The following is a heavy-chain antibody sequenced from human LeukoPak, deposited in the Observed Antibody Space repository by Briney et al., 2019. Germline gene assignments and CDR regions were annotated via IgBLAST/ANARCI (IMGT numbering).Heavy chain of an antibody. CDR1: GGSISSYY. J-gene: IGHJ4*02. D-gene: IGHD5-12*01. Sequence: SETLSLTCTVSGGSISSYYWSWIRQPPGKGLEWIGYIYYSGSTNYNPSLKSRVTISVDMSKIQFSLKLSSVTVADTAVYDCASLRGYNGYDPFDYWGQGTLVTVSS. CDR2: IYYSGST. CDR3: ASLRGYNGYDPFDY. V-gene: IGHV4-59*08.